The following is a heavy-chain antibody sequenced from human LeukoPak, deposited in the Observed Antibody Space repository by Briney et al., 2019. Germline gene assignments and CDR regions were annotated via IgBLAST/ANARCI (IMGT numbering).Heavy chain of an antibody. CDR2: INPNSGGT. CDR3: ARADGYNLIDY. CDR1: GYTFTGYY. D-gene: IGHD5-24*01. V-gene: IGHV1-2*04. Sequence: GASVKVSCKASGYTFTGYYMNWVRQAPGQGLEWMGRINPNSGGTKYAQKFQGWVTMTRDTSISTAYMELSRLRSDDTAVYYCARADGYNLIDYWGQGTLVTVSS. J-gene: IGHJ4*02.